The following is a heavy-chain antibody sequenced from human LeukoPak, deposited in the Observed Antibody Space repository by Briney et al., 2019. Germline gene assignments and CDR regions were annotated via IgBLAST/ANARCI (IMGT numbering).Heavy chain of an antibody. CDR2: ISGSGGST. Sequence: GGSLRLSCTASGFTFGDYAMSWVRQAPGKGLEWVSAISGSGGSTYYADSVKGRFTISRDNSKNTLYLQMNSLRAEDTAVYYCAKDTVAGDGSDYWGQGTLVTVSS. V-gene: IGHV3-23*01. CDR1: GFTFGDYA. D-gene: IGHD6-19*01. CDR3: AKDTVAGDGSDY. J-gene: IGHJ4*02.